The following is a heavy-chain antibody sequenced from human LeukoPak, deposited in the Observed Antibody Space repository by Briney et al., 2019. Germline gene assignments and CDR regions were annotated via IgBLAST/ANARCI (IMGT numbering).Heavy chain of an antibody. CDR3: ARTILEYYYDSNGRYYLDY. J-gene: IGHJ4*02. CDR1: GGSLSSFY. D-gene: IGHD3-22*01. V-gene: IGHV4-59*01. CDR2: IYYSGST. Sequence: PSETLSLTCTVSGGSLSSFYWSWIRQPPGKGLEWIGYIYYSGSTNYNPSLESRVTISVDTSKNQFSLKLSSVTAADTAVYYCARTILEYYYDSNGRYYLDYWGQGTLVTVSS.